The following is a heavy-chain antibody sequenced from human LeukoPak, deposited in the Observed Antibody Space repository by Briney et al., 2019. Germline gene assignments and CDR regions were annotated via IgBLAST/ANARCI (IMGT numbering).Heavy chain of an antibody. V-gene: IGHV3-30*18. D-gene: IGHD5-18*01. J-gene: IGHJ5*02. Sequence: GGSLRPSCAASGFTFSSYGMHWVRQAPGKGLEWVAVISYDGSNKYYADSVKGRFTISRDNSKNTLYLQMNSLRAEDTAVYYCAKDAYVDTAMVTDNWFDPWGQGTLVTVSS. CDR1: GFTFSSYG. CDR2: ISYDGSNK. CDR3: AKDAYVDTAMVTDNWFDP.